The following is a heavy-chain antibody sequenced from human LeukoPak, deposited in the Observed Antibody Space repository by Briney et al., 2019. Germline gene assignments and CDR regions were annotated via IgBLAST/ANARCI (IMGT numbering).Heavy chain of an antibody. CDR1: GGPTSSSGHY. D-gene: IGHD1-26*01. Sequence: SETLSLTCTVSGGPTSSSGHYCVWIRQPPGEGLEWIGGIHYSGTTYYDTSLKSRMTMSVDTSKNQFSLKLTSLTAADTAVYYCVRYSLETHSFDIWGQGTLVTVSS. V-gene: IGHV4-39*01. CDR2: IHYSGTT. CDR3: VRYSLETHSFDI. J-gene: IGHJ4*02.